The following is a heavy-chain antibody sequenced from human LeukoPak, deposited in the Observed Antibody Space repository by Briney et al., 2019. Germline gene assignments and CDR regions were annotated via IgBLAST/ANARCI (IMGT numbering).Heavy chain of an antibody. Sequence: ASVKVSCKASGYTITSYAMHWVRQAPGQRLEWMGWINAGNGNTKYSQKFQGRVTITRDTSASTAYMELSSLRSEDTAVYYCAIRGATGTTFDYWGQGTLVTVSS. CDR2: INAGNGNT. J-gene: IGHJ4*02. CDR3: AIRGATGTTFDY. D-gene: IGHD1-1*01. CDR1: GYTITSYA. V-gene: IGHV1-3*01.